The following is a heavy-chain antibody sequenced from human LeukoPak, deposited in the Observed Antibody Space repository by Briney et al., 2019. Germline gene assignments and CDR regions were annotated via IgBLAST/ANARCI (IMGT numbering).Heavy chain of an antibody. CDR1: GGTFSSYA. J-gene: IGHJ6*03. Sequence: SVKVSCKASGGTFSSYAISWERQAPGQGLEWMGGIIPIFGTANYAQKFQGRVTITADKSTSTAYMELSSLRSEDTAVYYCARDLRSSSWPYYYYYYMDVWGKGTTVTVSS. V-gene: IGHV1-69*06. CDR3: ARDLRSSSWPYYYYYYMDV. D-gene: IGHD6-13*01. CDR2: IIPIFGTA.